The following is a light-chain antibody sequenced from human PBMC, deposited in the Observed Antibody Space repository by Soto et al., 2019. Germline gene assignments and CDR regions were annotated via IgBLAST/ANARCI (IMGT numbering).Light chain of an antibody. CDR2: EVS. CDR1: SSGVGSYNL. V-gene: IGLV2-23*02. CDR3: CSYAGSSTFYVV. J-gene: IGLJ2*01. Sequence: QAVVTQPASVSGSPGQSITISCTGTSSGVGSYNLVSWYQQHPGKAPKLMIYEVSKRPSGVSNRFSGSKSGNTASLTISGLQAEDEADYYCCSYAGSSTFYVVFGGGTKVTVL.